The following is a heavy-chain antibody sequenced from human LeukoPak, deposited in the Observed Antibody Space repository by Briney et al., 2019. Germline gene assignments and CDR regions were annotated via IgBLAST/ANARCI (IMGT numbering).Heavy chain of an antibody. CDR3: ARGTIVGAVDY. V-gene: IGHV3-7*05. CDR2: IKQDGSEK. J-gene: IGHJ4*02. CDR1: GFTFRNYW. D-gene: IGHD1-26*01. Sequence: GGSLRLSCAASGFTFRNYWMTWVRQAPGKGLEWVANIKQDGSEKYYLDSVQGRFTFSRDNARNSLYLQMNSLRGDDTAVYYCARGTIVGAVDYWGQGTLVTVSS.